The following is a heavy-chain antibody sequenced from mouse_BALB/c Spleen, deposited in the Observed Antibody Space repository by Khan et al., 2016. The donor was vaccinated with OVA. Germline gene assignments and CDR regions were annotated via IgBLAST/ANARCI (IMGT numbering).Heavy chain of an antibody. D-gene: IGHD1-1*01. CDR3: ARHNYGPFAY. J-gene: IGHJ3*01. CDR2: INSGGDYT. Sequence: EVKLEESGGGLVKPGGPLKLSCAATGFTFSSYAMSWVRQTPEKRLEWVATINSGGDYTYYPDSVKGRFTISRDNAKNTLYLQMSSLRSEDTAMYYCARHNYGPFAYWGQGTLVTVSA. V-gene: IGHV5-9-3*01. CDR1: GFTFSSYA.